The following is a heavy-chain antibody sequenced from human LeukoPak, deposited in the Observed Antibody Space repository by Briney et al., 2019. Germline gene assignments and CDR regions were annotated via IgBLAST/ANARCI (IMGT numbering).Heavy chain of an antibody. J-gene: IGHJ4*02. CDR1: GYTFTGYY. CDR2: INPNSGGT. V-gene: IGHV1-2*02. CDR3: ARVTTAEQQLVLLGEDYFDY. Sequence: ASVKVSCKASGYTFTGYYMHWARQAPGQGLEWMGWINPNSGGTNYAQKFQGRVTMTRDTSISTAYMELSRLRSDDTAVYYCARVTTAEQQLVLLGEDYFDYWGQGTLVTVSS. D-gene: IGHD6-13*01.